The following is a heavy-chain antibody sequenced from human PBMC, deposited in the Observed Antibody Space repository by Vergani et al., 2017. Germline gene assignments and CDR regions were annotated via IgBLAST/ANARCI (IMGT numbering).Heavy chain of an antibody. CDR1: GGSISSGSYY. Sequence: QVQLQESGPGLVKPSQTLSLTCTVSGGSISSGSYYWSWIRQPAGKGLEWIGRIYTSGSTNYNPSLKSRVTISVDTSKNQFSLKLSSVTAADTAVYYCARANAYYDILTGYYYDYYYYGMDVWGQGTTVTVPS. J-gene: IGHJ6*02. V-gene: IGHV4-61*02. CDR2: IYTSGST. D-gene: IGHD3-9*01. CDR3: ARANAYYDILTGYYYDYYYYGMDV.